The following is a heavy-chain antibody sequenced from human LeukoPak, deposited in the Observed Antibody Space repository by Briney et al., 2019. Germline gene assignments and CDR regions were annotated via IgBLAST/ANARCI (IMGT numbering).Heavy chain of an antibody. CDR3: AKDLGYSYGYGAFDI. Sequence: PGGSLRLSCAASGFTFSSYAMSWVRQAPGKGLEWVSAISGSGGSTYYADSVKGRFTISRDNSKNTLYLQMDSLRAEDTAVYYCAKDLGYSYGYGAFDIWGQGTMVTVSS. CDR1: GFTFSSYA. V-gene: IGHV3-23*01. D-gene: IGHD5-18*01. J-gene: IGHJ3*02. CDR2: ISGSGGST.